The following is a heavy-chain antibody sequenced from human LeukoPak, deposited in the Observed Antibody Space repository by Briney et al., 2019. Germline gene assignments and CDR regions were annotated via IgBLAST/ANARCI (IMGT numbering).Heavy chain of an antibody. CDR1: GFTVSSDS. Sequence: GGSQRLSCAVSGFTVSSDSMNWVRQAPGKGLEWVSVMYSGGSTYYADSVKGRFTLSRDISKNSVYLQMKSLRAEDTAVYYCARGDYGSGLDSYAFHIWGQGTMVTVSS. V-gene: IGHV3-53*01. D-gene: IGHD4-17*01. J-gene: IGHJ3*02. CDR2: MYSGGST. CDR3: ARGDYGSGLDSYAFHI.